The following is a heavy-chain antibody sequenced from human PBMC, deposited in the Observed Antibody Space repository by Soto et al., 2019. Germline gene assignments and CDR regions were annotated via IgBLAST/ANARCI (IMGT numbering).Heavy chain of an antibody. J-gene: IGHJ1*01. CDR3: AVVTSGGWCQP. D-gene: IGHD2-21*01. V-gene: IGHV5-51*01. CDR1: GYSFTSYW. CDR2: IYPGESNS. Sequence: PWESLKISCKGSGYSFTSYWIGWVRQMPWKVLELMVIIYPGESNSRYSPPFQGHVTTSDAKSISTAYRQWSSLKASDTAMYYCAVVTSGGWCQPWGQGTLVPVSS.